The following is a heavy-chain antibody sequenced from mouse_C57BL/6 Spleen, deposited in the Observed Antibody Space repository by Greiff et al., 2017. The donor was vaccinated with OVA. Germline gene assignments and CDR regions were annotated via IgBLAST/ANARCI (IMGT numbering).Heavy chain of an antibody. D-gene: IGHD3-3*01. CDR2: INPNYGTT. J-gene: IGHJ3*01. CDR3: AGLGPAWFAY. V-gene: IGHV1-39*01. Sequence: VHVKQSGPELVKPGASVKISCKASGYSFTDYNMNWVKQSNGKSLEWIGVINPNYGTTSYNQTFKGQATLTVDQSSSTAYMQLNRLTSEDSAVYYCAGLGPAWFAYWGQGTLVTVAA. CDR1: GYSFTDYN.